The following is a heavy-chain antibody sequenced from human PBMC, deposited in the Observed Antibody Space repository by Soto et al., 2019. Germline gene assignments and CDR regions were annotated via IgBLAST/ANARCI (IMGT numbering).Heavy chain of an antibody. CDR1: GGSISSYY. V-gene: IGHV4-59*01. CDR2: IYYSGST. Sequence: SETLSLTCTVSGGSISSYYWSWIRQPPGKGLEWIGYIYYSGSTNYNPSLKSRVTISVDTSKNQFSPKLSSVTAADTAVYYCARQMRGAPTSIYSYGLDVWGQGTTVTVSS. CDR3: ARQMRGAPTSIYSYGLDV. J-gene: IGHJ6*01.